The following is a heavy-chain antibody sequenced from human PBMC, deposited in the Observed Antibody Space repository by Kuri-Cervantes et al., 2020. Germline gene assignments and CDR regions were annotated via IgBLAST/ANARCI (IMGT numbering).Heavy chain of an antibody. Sequence: ESLKISCTVSGGSIINYYWSWIRQPPGKGLEWIGYIYYSGSTNYNPSLKSRVTISVDTSKNQFSLKLSSVTAADTAVYYCARSPAGGYGDYFWGVWSPAGLGGMDVWGQGTTVTVSS. CDR3: ARSPAGGYGDYFWGVWSPAGLGGMDV. D-gene: IGHD4-17*01. V-gene: IGHV4-59*08. CDR2: IYYSGST. J-gene: IGHJ6*02. CDR1: GGSIINYY.